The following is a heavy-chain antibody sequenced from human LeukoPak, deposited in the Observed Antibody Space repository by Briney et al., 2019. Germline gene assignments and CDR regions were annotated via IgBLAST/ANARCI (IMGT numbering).Heavy chain of an antibody. CDR2: IIPIFGTA. D-gene: IGHD1-26*01. V-gene: IGHV1-69*13. Sequence: SVKVSCKASGGTFSSYAISWVRQAPGQGLEWMGGIIPIFGTANYAQKFQGRVTITADESTSTAYMELSSLRSEDTAVYYCASFFGWPIVGATDSYYYYMDVWGKGTTVTVSS. CDR3: ASFFGWPIVGATDSYYYYMDV. CDR1: GGTFSSYA. J-gene: IGHJ6*03.